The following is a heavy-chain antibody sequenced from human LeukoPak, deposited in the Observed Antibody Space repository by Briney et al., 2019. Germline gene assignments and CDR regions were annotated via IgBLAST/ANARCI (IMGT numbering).Heavy chain of an antibody. CDR3: ARAFDPYYDFWSGPRGYFDY. D-gene: IGHD3-3*01. V-gene: IGHV4-34*01. CDR1: GGSFSGYY. CDR2: INHSGST. Sequence: PSETLSLTCAVYGGSFSGYYWSWIRQPPGKGLEWIGEINHSGSTNYNPSLKSRVTISVDTSKNQFSLKLSSVTAADTAVYYCARAFDPYYDFWSGPRGYFDYWGQGTLVTVSS. J-gene: IGHJ4*02.